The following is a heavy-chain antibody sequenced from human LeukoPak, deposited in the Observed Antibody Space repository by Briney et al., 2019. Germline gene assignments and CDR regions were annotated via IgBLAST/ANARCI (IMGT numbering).Heavy chain of an antibody. V-gene: IGHV4-59*01. D-gene: IGHD5-18*01. CDR2: IYYSGST. Sequence: SETLSLTCSVSGGSISSYYWSWIRQPPGKGLEWIGYIYYSGSTNYNPSLKSRVTISVDTSKNQFSQKLSSVTAADTAVYYCARGTRGYSYGYFDYWGQGTLVTVSS. CDR1: GGSISSYY. CDR3: ARGTRGYSYGYFDY. J-gene: IGHJ4*02.